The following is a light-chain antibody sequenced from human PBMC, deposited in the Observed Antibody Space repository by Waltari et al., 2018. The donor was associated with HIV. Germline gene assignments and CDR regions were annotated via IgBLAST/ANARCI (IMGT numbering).Light chain of an antibody. CDR1: SSDVGAYNL. CDR2: EVN. Sequence: SALTQPASVSGSPGQSIPISCTGTSSDVGAYNLVSWYQQHHGKAPKFIIYEVNKRPSEVSIRFSGSKSGNTASLTISGLQAEDEADYYCCSYAGRSTLEVFGGGTKVTVL. CDR3: CSYAGRSTLEV. V-gene: IGLV2-23*02. J-gene: IGLJ2*01.